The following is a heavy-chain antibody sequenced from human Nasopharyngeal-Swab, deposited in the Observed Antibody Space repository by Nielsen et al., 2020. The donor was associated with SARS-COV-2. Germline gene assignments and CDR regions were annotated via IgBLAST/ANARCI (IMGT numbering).Heavy chain of an antibody. CDR3: ARGRYSSTWGAVDYFDF. V-gene: IGHV4-59*01. D-gene: IGHD2-2*01. J-gene: IGHJ4*02. CDR1: GGSINTYH. CDR2: IYYRGNT. Sequence: SETLSLTCTVPGGSINTYHWSWIRQPPGKGLEWIGYIYYRGNTNYSPSLKSRVTISVDTSKNQFSLKLTSVITADTAVYYCARGRYSSTWGAVDYFDFWGQGTLVTVSS.